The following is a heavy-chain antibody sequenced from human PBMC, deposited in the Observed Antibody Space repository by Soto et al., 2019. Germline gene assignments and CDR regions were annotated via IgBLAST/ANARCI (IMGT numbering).Heavy chain of an antibody. J-gene: IGHJ4*02. CDR1: GYSFTSYA. CDR3: ARGVAPYYFDY. CDR2: INAGNGNT. V-gene: IGHV1-3*01. D-gene: IGHD2-15*01. Sequence: ASVKVSCKASGYSFTSYAMHWVRQAPGQRLEWMGWINAGNGNTKYSQKFQGRVTITRDTSASTAYMELSSLRSEDTAVYYCARGVAPYYFDYWGQGTLVTVSS.